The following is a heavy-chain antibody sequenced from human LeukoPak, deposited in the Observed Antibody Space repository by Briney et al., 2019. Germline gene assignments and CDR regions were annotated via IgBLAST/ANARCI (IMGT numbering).Heavy chain of an antibody. D-gene: IGHD6-13*01. V-gene: IGHV3-53*01. Sequence: PGGSLRLSCAASGFTFSSHGMHWVRQAPGKGLEWVSVIYSGGSTYYADSVKGRFTISRDNSKNTLYLQMNSLRAEDTAVYYCARDSSPYIAAAGTQVAQVDYWGQGTLVTVSS. CDR2: IYSGGST. CDR3: ARDSSPYIAAAGTQVAQVDY. CDR1: GFTFSSHG. J-gene: IGHJ4*02.